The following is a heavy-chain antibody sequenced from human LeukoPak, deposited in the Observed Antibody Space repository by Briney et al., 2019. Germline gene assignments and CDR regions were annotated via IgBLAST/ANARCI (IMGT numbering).Heavy chain of an antibody. CDR2: IIPILGIA. J-gene: IGHJ4*02. Sequence: SVKVSCKASGGTFSSYAISWARQAPGQGLEWMGRIIPILGIANYAQKFQGRVTITADKSTSTAYMELSSLRSEDTAVYYCARTSTYDSSGYSYYFDYWGQGTLVTVSS. CDR1: GGTFSSYA. V-gene: IGHV1-69*04. CDR3: ARTSTYDSSGYSYYFDY. D-gene: IGHD3-22*01.